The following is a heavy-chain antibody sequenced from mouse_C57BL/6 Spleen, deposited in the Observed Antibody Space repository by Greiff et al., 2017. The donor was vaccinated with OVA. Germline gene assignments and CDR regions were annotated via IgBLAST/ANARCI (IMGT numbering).Heavy chain of an antibody. Sequence: VQLQQSGAELVKPGASVKISCKASGYAFSSYWMNWVKQRPGKGLEWIGQIYPGDGDTNYNGKFKGKATLTADKSSSTAYMQLSSLPSEDSAVYFCAREGDGSSYWYFDVWGTGTTVTVSS. D-gene: IGHD1-1*01. J-gene: IGHJ1*03. CDR1: GYAFSSYW. CDR3: AREGDGSSYWYFDV. V-gene: IGHV1-80*01. CDR2: IYPGDGDT.